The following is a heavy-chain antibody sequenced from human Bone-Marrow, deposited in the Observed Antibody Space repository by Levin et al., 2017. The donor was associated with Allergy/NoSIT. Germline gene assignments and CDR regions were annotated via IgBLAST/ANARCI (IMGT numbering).Heavy chain of an antibody. CDR2: INTNGGIT. V-gene: IGHV3-74*01. CDR3: VKESYWAGGL. J-gene: IGHJ6*02. Sequence: GESLKISCAASGFTFSNHWMHWVRQAPGKGLVWVSRINTNGGITDYADSVKGRFTISRDNAKNTQYLQMNSLRAEDTAVYYCVKESYWAGGLWGQGTTVTVSS. D-gene: IGHD2-8*02. CDR1: GFTFSNHW.